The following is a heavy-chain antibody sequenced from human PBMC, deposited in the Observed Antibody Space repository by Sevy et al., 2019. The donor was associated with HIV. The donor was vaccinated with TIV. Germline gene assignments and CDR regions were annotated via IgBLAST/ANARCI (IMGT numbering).Heavy chain of an antibody. CDR3: ARVGSSSWVDWFDP. D-gene: IGHD6-13*01. Sequence: SETLSLTCTVSGGSISSGDYYWSWIRQPPGKGLEWIGYIYYSGSTYYNPSLKSRVTISVDTSKNQFSLKLSSVTAADTAVYYCARVGSSSWVDWFDPWGQGTLVTVSS. J-gene: IGHJ5*02. CDR2: IYYSGST. V-gene: IGHV4-30-4*01. CDR1: GGSISSGDYY.